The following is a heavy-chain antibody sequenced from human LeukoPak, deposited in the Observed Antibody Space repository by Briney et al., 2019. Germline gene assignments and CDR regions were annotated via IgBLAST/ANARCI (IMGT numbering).Heavy chain of an antibody. CDR1: GYTFTGYY. CDR2: INPNSGGT. J-gene: IGHJ4*02. CDR3: ARDGRVLRFLEWPQFDY. V-gene: IGHV1-2*02. D-gene: IGHD3-3*01. Sequence: ASVKVSCKASGYTFTGYYMHWVRQAPGQGLEWMGWINPNSGGTNYAQKFQGRVTMTRDTSISTAYMELSRLRSDDTAVYYCARDGRVLRFLEWPQFDYWGQGALVTVSS.